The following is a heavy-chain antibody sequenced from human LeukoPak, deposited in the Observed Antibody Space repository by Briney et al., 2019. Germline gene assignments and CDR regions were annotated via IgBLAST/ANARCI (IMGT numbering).Heavy chain of an antibody. CDR3: ARVPKGYCSSTSCFGVGGYYYYMDV. V-gene: IGHV4-34*01. J-gene: IGHJ6*03. D-gene: IGHD2-2*01. CDR1: GASFSGHY. Sequence: SETLSLTCCVYGASFSGHYWGWIRQPPGKGLEWIGETTHSGSTNYNPSLKSRVTISVDTSKNQFSLKLSSVTAADTAVYYCARVPKGYCSSTSCFGVGGYYYYMDVWGKGTTVTVSS. CDR2: TTHSGST.